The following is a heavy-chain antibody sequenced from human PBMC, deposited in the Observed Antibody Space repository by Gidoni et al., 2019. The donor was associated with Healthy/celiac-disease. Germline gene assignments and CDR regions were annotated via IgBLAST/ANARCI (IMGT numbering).Heavy chain of an antibody. D-gene: IGHD2-15*01. CDR3: APGAVVVAAADY. CDR1: GFTFSSYA. V-gene: IGHV3-23*01. Sequence: EVQLLESGVGLVQPGGSLRLSCAASGFTFSSYAMSWVRQAPGKGLEWGSAISGSGGSTYYADSVKGRFTISRDNSKNTLYLQMNSLRAEDTAVYYCAPGAVVVAAADYWGQGTLVTVSS. CDR2: ISGSGGST. J-gene: IGHJ4*02.